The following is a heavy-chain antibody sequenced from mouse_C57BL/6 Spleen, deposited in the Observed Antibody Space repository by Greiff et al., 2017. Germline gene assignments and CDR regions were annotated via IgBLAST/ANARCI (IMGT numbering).Heavy chain of an antibody. J-gene: IGHJ1*03. Sequence: QVQLKQSGAELARPGASVKLSCKASGYTFTSYGISWVKQRTGQGLEWIGEIYPRSGNTYYNEKFKGKATLTADKSSSTAYMQLRSLTSEDSAVYCCAKSSYDDPASDVWGTGTTVTVSS. V-gene: IGHV1-81*01. CDR3: AKSSYDDPASDV. D-gene: IGHD2-3*01. CDR1: GYTFTSYG. CDR2: IYPRSGNT.